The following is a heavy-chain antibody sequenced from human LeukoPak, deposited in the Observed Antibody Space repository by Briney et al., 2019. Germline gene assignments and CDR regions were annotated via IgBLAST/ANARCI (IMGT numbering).Heavy chain of an antibody. CDR2: IYTSGST. D-gene: IGHD4-17*01. CDR1: GGSISSGSYY. CDR3: ARDQSTGDYGPIDY. V-gene: IGHV4-61*02. Sequence: PSETLSLTCTVSGGSISSGSYYWSWLRQPAGRGLEWIGRIYTSGSTNYNPSLKSRVTISVDTSKNQFSLKLSAVTAADTAVYYCARDQSTGDYGPIDYWGQGTLVTVSS. J-gene: IGHJ4*02.